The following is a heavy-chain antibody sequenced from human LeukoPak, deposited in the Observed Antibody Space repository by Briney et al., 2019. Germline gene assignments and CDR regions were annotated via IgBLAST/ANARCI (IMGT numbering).Heavy chain of an antibody. V-gene: IGHV1-2*02. D-gene: IGHD3-22*01. CDR3: ARDFYYDTKGAFDI. CDR1: GYTFTTNY. CDR2: INPNSGGT. Sequence: ASVKVSCKASGYTFTTNYMHWVRQAPGKGLEWMGWINPNSGGTMYAQKFQGRVTMTRDTSISTAYMELNRLRSDDTAVFYCARDFYYDTKGAFDIWGQGTMVTVSS. J-gene: IGHJ3*02.